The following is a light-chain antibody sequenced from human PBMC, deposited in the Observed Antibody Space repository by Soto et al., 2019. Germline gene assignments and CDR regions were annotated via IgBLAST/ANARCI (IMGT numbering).Light chain of an antibody. Sequence: QSVLTQPPSVSGAPGQRVTISCTESSSNIGAGYDVHWYQQLPGTAPKLLIYDNSNRPSGVPDRFSGSKSGTSASLAITGLQAEDEADYYCQSYDSTLGGSNVFGTGTKVTVL. CDR1: SSNIGAGYD. CDR3: QSYDSTLGGSNV. J-gene: IGLJ1*01. CDR2: DNS. V-gene: IGLV1-40*01.